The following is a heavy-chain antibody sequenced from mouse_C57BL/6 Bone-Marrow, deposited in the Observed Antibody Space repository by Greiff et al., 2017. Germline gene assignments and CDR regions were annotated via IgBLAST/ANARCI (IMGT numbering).Heavy chain of an antibody. CDR1: GYTFTSYG. CDR2: INIGNGYT. V-gene: IGHV1-58*01. D-gene: IGHD1-1*01. J-gene: IGHJ2*01. CDR3: ARGDGSFFDY. Sequence: EVQLQQSGAELVRPGSSVKMSCKTSGYTFTSYGINWVKQGPGQGLEWIGYINIGNGYTEYNEKFKGKATLTSDTSSSTAYMKLSSLASEDSAIYSCARGDGSFFDYWGQGTTLTVSA.